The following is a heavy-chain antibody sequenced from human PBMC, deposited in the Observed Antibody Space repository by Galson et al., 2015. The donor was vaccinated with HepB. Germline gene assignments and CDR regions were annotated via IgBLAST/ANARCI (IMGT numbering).Heavy chain of an antibody. D-gene: IGHD3-22*01. J-gene: IGHJ4*02. Sequence: CAAFGFTFSRYGRHWVRQAPGKGLEWVAVIWYDGSNKYYVDVVEGRFTISRDNSKNTVYLQMNSLRAEDTAIYYCARATYSSFSDYVDSLGQGTLVTVSS. CDR2: IWYDGSNK. CDR3: ARATYSSFSDYVDS. V-gene: IGHV3-33*01. CDR1: GFTFSRYG.